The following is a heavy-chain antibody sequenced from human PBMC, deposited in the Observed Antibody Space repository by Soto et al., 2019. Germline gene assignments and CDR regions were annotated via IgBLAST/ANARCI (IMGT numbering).Heavy chain of an antibody. D-gene: IGHD3-10*01. CDR1: GGSITSHY. J-gene: IGHJ6*02. V-gene: IGHV4-59*08. Sequence: QVQLQESGPGLVKPSETLSLTCSVSGGSITSHYCSWFRQPPGKGLEWIGYIHHSGSTSYNPSLKSRVTISVDTSKNQFSLKVSSVTAADTALYYCARQGFGQLHGLVDVWGPGTTVTVSS. CDR2: IHHSGST. CDR3: ARQGFGQLHGLVDV.